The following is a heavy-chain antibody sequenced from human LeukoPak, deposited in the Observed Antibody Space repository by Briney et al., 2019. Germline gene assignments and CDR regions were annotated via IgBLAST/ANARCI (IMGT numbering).Heavy chain of an antibody. CDR3: TRGRQFGH. V-gene: IGHV3-72*01. CDR1: GFTLSDHY. J-gene: IGHJ5*02. CDR2: TRNKANNYST. Sequence: GGSLRLSCATSGFTLSDHYLDWVRQAPGKGLEWVGRTRNKANNYSTEYAASVRGRFTISRDDSSNSLYLQMSSLKIEDSAMYYCTRGRQFGHWGQGTLVTVSS.